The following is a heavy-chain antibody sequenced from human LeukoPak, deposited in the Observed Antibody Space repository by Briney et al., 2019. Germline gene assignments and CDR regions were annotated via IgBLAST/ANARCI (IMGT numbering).Heavy chain of an antibody. CDR2: INPSGGST. CDR1: GGTFSSYA. CDR3: AREAQYYYDKGPQLGAFDI. J-gene: IGHJ3*02. V-gene: IGHV1-46*01. Sequence: ASVKVSCKASGGTFSSYAISWVRQAPGQGLEWMGIINPSGGSTSYAQKFQGGVTMTRDTSTSTVYMELSSLRSEDTAVYYCAREAQYYYDKGPQLGAFDIWGQGTMVTVSS. D-gene: IGHD3-22*01.